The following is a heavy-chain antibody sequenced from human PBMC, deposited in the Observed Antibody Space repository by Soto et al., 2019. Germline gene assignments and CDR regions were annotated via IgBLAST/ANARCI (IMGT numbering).Heavy chain of an antibody. CDR2: IYPGDSDT. CDR3: ERGYCITNICAPCSAP. Sequence: AGESLKISCTGVGYSFTSYWIGWVRQMPGKGLEWMGIIYPGDSDTRYSPSFQGQVTISADKSITTAYLQWSSLKASDTAMYYCERGYCITNICAPCSAPWGKGPRVTFSS. D-gene: IGHD2-15*01. CDR1: GYSFTSYW. J-gene: IGHJ5*02. V-gene: IGHV5-51*01.